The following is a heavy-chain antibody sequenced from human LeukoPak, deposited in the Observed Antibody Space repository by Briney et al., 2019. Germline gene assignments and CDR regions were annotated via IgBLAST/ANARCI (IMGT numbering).Heavy chain of an antibody. CDR2: INPNSGGT. CDR3: ARTPLSVAGWGLFDY. V-gene: IGHV1-2*06. CDR1: GYTFTGYY. J-gene: IGHJ4*02. D-gene: IGHD6-19*01. Sequence: ASVKVSCKASGYTFTGYYMHWVRQAPGQGLEWMGRINPNSGGTNYAQKFQGRVTMTRDTSISTAYMELSRLRSDDTAVYYCARTPLSVAGWGLFDYWGQGTLVTVSS.